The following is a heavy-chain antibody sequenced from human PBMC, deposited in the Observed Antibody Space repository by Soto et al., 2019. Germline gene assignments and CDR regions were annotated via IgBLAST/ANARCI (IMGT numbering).Heavy chain of an antibody. CDR2: INPKSGDT. Sequence: ASVKVSCKASGYTFTDNHVHWLRRAPGQDFEWMGWINPKSGDTKYAQKFQGRVTMTRDTSIDTAYMEVTRLTSDDTATYYRAIKQYCDYIRWWLDPWGQGTVV. J-gene: IGHJ5*02. D-gene: IGHD4-17*01. CDR3: AIKQYCDYIRWWLDP. CDR1: GYTFTDNH. V-gene: IGHV1-2*02.